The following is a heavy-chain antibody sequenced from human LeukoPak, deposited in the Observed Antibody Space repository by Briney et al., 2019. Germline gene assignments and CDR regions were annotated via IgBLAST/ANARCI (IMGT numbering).Heavy chain of an antibody. CDR3: ARENRYRRPPFDY. D-gene: IGHD1-14*01. J-gene: IGHJ4*02. CDR1: GYTFTSYD. Sequence: GASVKVSCKASGYTFTSYDINWVRQATGQGLEWMGWMNPNSGNTGYAQKFQGRVTMTRNTSISTAYMELSSLRSEDTAVYYCARENRYRRPPFDYWGQGTLVTVSS. V-gene: IGHV1-8*01. CDR2: MNPNSGNT.